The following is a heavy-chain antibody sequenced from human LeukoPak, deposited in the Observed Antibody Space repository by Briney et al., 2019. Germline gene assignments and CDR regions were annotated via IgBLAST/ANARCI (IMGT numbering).Heavy chain of an antibody. CDR3: ARDIDNYYYGMDV. CDR1: GFTFSNAW. V-gene: IGHV3-15*01. CDR2: IKSKTDGGTT. Sequence: PGGSLRLSCAASGFTFSNAWMSWVRQAPGKGLEWVGRIKSKTDGGTTEYAEPVKGRFTISRDNAKNSLYLQMNSLRAEDTAVYYCARDIDNYYYGMDVWGQGTTVTVSS. J-gene: IGHJ6*02.